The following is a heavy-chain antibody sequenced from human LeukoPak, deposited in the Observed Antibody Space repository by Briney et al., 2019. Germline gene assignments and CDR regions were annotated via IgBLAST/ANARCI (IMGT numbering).Heavy chain of an antibody. V-gene: IGHV4-59*01. CDR2: IYYSGSA. D-gene: IGHD4-17*01. Sequence: SSETLSLTCTVSGGSISTYYWSWLRQPPGKGLEWIGYIYYSGSANYNPSLKSRVTISVDTSKNQFSLKLSSVTAADTAVYYCARLGDYGVWGQGTLVTVSS. CDR1: GGSISTYY. CDR3: ARLGDYGV. J-gene: IGHJ4*02.